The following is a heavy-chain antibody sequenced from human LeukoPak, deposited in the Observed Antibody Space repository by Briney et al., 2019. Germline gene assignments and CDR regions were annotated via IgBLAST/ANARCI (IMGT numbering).Heavy chain of an antibody. CDR1: GGSISSYY. V-gene: IGHV4-4*07. CDR2: IYTSGST. CDR3: ARGRRSSTSNATNWFDP. D-gene: IGHD2-2*01. J-gene: IGHJ5*02. Sequence: SETLSLTCTVSGGSISSYYWSWIRQPAGKGLEWIGRIYTSGSTNYNPSLKSRVTMSVDTSKSQFSLKLSSVTAADTAVYYCARGRRSSTSNATNWFDPWGQGTLVTVSS.